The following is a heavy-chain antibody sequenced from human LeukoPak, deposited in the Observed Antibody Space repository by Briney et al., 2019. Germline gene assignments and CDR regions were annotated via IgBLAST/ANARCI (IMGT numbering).Heavy chain of an antibody. CDR1: GYTFTSYD. J-gene: IGHJ4*01. CDR3: ARGHWDTVEVVAATHYYFFDY. D-gene: IGHD2-15*01. V-gene: IGHV1-8*01. Sequence: ASVKVSCKASGYTFTSYDINWVRQATGQGLEWMGWMNPNSGSTGYAQKFQDRVTMTRYTSISTAYMELSRLRSEDTAVYYCARGHWDTVEVVAATHYYFFDYWDQGILVIASS. CDR2: MNPNSGST.